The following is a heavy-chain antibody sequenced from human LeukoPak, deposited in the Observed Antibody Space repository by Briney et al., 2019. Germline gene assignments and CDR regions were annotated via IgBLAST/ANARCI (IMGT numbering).Heavy chain of an antibody. CDR1: GFTLSSYA. J-gene: IGHJ4*02. D-gene: IGHD2-15*01. CDR2: ISSGGST. Sequence: GGSLRLSCAASGFTLSSYAMSWVRQAPGMGLEWVSAISSGGSTYYAESVKGRFTISRDNSKSTLYLQMYSLRADDTAVYYCAKGWYCSGGSCYSGFHFDYWGQGILVAVSS. V-gene: IGHV3-23*01. CDR3: AKGWYCSGGSCYSGFHFDY.